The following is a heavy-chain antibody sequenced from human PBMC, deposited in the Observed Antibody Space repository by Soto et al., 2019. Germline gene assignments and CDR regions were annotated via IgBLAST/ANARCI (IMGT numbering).Heavy chain of an antibody. CDR3: ASIAARSGGFDY. CDR1: GFTFSSYG. J-gene: IGHJ4*02. Sequence: GGSLRLSCAASGFTFSSYGMHWVRQAPGKGLEWVAVISYDGSNKYYADSVKGRFTISRDNSKNTLYLQMNSLRAEDTAVYYCASIAARSGGFDYWGQGTLVTVS. CDR2: ISYDGSNK. D-gene: IGHD6-6*01. V-gene: IGHV3-30*03.